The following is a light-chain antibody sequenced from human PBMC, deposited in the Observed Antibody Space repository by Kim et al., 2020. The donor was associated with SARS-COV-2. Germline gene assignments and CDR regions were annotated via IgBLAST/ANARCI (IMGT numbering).Light chain of an antibody. CDR2: RNN. J-gene: IGLJ1*01. Sequence: GQRVTFSCSGGSSNSGSNYGYWYQQLPGTAPKLLIYRNNHRPSGVPDRFSGSKSGTSASLAISGLRSEDEADYYCAAWDDSLSGYVFGTGTKVTVL. CDR1: SSNSGSNY. V-gene: IGLV1-47*01. CDR3: AAWDDSLSGYV.